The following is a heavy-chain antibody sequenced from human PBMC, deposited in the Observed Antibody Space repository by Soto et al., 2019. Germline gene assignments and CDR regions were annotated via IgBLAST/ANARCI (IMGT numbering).Heavy chain of an antibody. V-gene: IGHV3-23*01. CDR2: ISGSGGSA. CDR3: AKTLISNYGLDV. D-gene: IGHD3-10*01. CDR1: GFTFSSSA. J-gene: IGHJ6*02. Sequence: LRLSCAASGFTFSSSAVNWVRQAPGKGLEWVSVISGSGGSAYYADSVKGRFTISRDNSKNTLYMQMNSLRAEDSAVYYCAKTLISNYGLDVWGLGTAVTVSS.